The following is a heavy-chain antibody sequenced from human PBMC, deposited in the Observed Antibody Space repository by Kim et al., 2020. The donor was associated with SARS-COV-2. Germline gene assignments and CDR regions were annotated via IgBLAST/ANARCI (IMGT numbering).Heavy chain of an antibody. J-gene: IGHJ4*02. V-gene: IGHV3-15*01. CDR3: TTLRYYYDDSGFYRFDY. D-gene: IGHD3-22*01. Sequence: KGRLTISRDDSKNTLYLQMDSLKTEDTAVYYCTTLRYYYDDSGFYRFDYWGQGTLVTVSS.